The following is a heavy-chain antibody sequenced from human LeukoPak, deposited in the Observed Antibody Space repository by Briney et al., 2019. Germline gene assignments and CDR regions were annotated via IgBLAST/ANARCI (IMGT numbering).Heavy chain of an antibody. CDR1: GGAISSYY. Sequence: SETLSLTCTVSGGAISSYYWNWIRQPPGKGLEWIGHIHYSGTTHYNPSLKSRVTISADPSTNHFSLNLTSVTAADTAVYFCARDHPVADWAPDIWGRGTMVTVSS. CDR3: ARDHPVADWAPDI. J-gene: IGHJ3*02. CDR2: IHYSGTT. D-gene: IGHD3-9*01. V-gene: IGHV4-59*01.